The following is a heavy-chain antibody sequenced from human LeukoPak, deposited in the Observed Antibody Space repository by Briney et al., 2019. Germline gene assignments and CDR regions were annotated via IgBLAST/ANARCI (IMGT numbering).Heavy chain of an antibody. J-gene: IGHJ3*02. D-gene: IGHD6-6*01. Sequence: SSETLSLTCSVSGGSISSSNYYWGWIRQPPGKGLEWIGIIYYSGSTYYNPSLKSRVTISVDTSKNHFSLKLSSVTAADTAVYYCARAYSSSSGRDAFDSWGLGTLVTVSS. V-gene: IGHV4-39*02. CDR1: GGSISSSNYY. CDR3: ARAYSSSSGRDAFDS. CDR2: IYYSGST.